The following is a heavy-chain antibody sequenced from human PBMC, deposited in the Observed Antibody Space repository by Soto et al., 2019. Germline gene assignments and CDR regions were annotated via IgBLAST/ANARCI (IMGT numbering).Heavy chain of an antibody. V-gene: IGHV1-69*01. CDR1: GGTFSSYA. D-gene: IGHD6-13*01. CDR2: IIPIFGTA. Sequence: QVQLMQSGAEVKKPGSSVKVSCKASGGTFSSYAISWVRQAPGQGLEWMGGIIPIFGTANYAQKFQGRVTITADESTSTAYMELSSLRSKDTAVYYCARGGRKGSSWPYYYYGMDVWGQGTTVTVSS. J-gene: IGHJ6*02. CDR3: ARGGRKGSSWPYYYYGMDV.